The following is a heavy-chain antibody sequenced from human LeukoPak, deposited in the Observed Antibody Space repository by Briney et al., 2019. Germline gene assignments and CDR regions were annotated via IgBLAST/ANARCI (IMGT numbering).Heavy chain of an antibody. V-gene: IGHV1-46*01. D-gene: IGHD3-22*01. Sequence: GASVKVSCKTSGYTFTNYYMHWVRQAPGQGLEWMGIINPSGGSTGYAQKFQGRVTMTRDTSTSTVYMELSSLRSEDTAVYYCARDVASSGYYWDWGQGTLVTVSS. J-gene: IGHJ4*02. CDR2: INPSGGST. CDR3: ARDVASSGYYWD. CDR1: GYTFTNYY.